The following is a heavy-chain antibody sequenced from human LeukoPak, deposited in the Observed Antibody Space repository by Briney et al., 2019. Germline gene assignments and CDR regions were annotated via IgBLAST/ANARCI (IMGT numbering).Heavy chain of an antibody. CDR2: IYSGGST. CDR1: GFTFSSYA. J-gene: IGHJ4*02. CDR3: ARVSFNAAMATDY. D-gene: IGHD5-18*01. Sequence: QAGGSLRLSCAASGFTFSSYAMSWVRQAPGKGLEWVSVIYSGGSTYYADSVKGRFTISRDNSKNTLYLQMNSLRAEDTAVYYCARVSFNAAMATDYWGQGTLVTVSS. V-gene: IGHV3-66*01.